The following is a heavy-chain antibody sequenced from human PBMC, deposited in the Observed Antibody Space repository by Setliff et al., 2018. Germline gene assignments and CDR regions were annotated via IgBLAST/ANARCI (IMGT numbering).Heavy chain of an antibody. CDR2: INTNTGNP. D-gene: IGHD3-10*01. CDR1: GYTFSSYA. J-gene: IGHJ6*03. V-gene: IGHV7-4-1*02. Sequence: ASVKVSCKASGYTFSSYAMNWVRQAPGQGLEWMGWINTNTGNPTYAQDFTGRFVFSLDTSVSTAYLQISSLKAEDTAVYYCARASRFGTIVYRGDYYMDVWGKGTTVTV. CDR3: ARASRFGTIVYRGDYYMDV.